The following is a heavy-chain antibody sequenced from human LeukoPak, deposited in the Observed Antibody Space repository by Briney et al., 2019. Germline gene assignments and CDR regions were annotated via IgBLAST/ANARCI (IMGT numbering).Heavy chain of an antibody. CDR3: ARDWGYLACDI. CDR1: GFTFSRYW. V-gene: IGHV3-7*01. Sequence: GGSLRLSCAASGFTFSRYWMYWVRQAPGKGREWVASIKQDESEKYYGDSVKGRFAVSRDNAKNSLFLQMNSLRAEDTAVYYCARDWGYLACDIWGQGTMVTVSS. D-gene: IGHD2-15*01. J-gene: IGHJ3*02. CDR2: IKQDESEK.